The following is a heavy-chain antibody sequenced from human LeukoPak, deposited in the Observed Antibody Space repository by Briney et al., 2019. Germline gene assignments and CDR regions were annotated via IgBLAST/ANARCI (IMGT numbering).Heavy chain of an antibody. CDR3: TRDRSRAEDD. D-gene: IGHD1-14*01. J-gene: IGHJ4*02. V-gene: IGHV3-7*01. Sequence: GASLRLSCSASGFTVSGHWRSWVRQAPGKGLEWVANINQGGSDKYYVDSVKGRFTISRDNANNLLYLQMNSLTGEDTAVYYCTRDRSRAEDDWGQGTLVTVSS. CDR2: INQGGSDK. CDR1: GFTVSGHW.